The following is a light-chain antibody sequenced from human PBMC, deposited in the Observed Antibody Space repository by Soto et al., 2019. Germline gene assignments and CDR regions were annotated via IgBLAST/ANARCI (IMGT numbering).Light chain of an antibody. CDR3: QHYNGDSRT. J-gene: IGKJ2*01. Sequence: DIQMTQSPSTLSASVGDTVTITCRASESINSWLAWHQQKPGKAPNLLIYKASSLKSGVPSRFSGSGSGTEFTLTISSLQPDDFATYYCQHYNGDSRTFGQGTKLEIK. CDR2: KAS. V-gene: IGKV1-5*03. CDR1: ESINSW.